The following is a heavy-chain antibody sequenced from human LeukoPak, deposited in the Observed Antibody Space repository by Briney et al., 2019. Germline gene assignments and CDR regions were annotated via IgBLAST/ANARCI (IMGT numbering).Heavy chain of an antibody. CDR3: AKNGYCSGGSCYSSYYGMDV. CDR2: ISGSGGST. D-gene: IGHD2-15*01. V-gene: IGHV3-23*01. J-gene: IGHJ6*02. CDR1: GFTFSSYA. Sequence: GGSLRLSCAASGFTFSSYAMCWVRQAPGKGLEWVSAISGSGGSTYYADSVKGRFTISRDNSKNTLYLQMNSLRAEDTAVYYCAKNGYCSGGSCYSSYYGMDVWGQGTTVTVSS.